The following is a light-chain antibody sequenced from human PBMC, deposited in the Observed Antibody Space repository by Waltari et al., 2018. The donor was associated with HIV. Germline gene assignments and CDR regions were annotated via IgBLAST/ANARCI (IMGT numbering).Light chain of an antibody. J-gene: IGKJ1*01. CDR2: AAS. Sequence: IQMTQSPSSLSASLGDRVTITCRASQSIGHYLNWYQQKPGKAPNLLIYAASRLQSGVPSRFSGSGSGTEFTLTISGLQREDYATYYCQQSYLTPRTPRTFGQGTKVEI. CDR1: QSIGHY. CDR3: QQSYLTPRTPRT. V-gene: IGKV1-39*01.